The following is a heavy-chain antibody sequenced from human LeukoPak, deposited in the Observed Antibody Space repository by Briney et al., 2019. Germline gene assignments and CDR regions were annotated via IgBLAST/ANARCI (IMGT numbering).Heavy chain of an antibody. D-gene: IGHD4-11*01. CDR1: GYTFTSYG. V-gene: IGHV1-18*01. Sequence: ASVKVSCKASGYTFTSYGISWVRQAPGQGLEWMGWISAYNGNTNYAQKLEGRVTMTTDTSTSTAYMELRSLRSDDTAVYYCARDDYSNYIMDVWGQGTTVTVSS. CDR2: ISAYNGNT. J-gene: IGHJ6*02. CDR3: ARDDYSNYIMDV.